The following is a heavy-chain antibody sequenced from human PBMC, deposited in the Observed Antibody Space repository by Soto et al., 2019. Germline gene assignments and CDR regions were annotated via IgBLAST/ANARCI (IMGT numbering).Heavy chain of an antibody. CDR3: ARGEYNWNSPFDY. V-gene: IGHV4-34*01. D-gene: IGHD1-7*01. J-gene: IGHJ4*02. Sequence: SETLSLTCAVYGGSFSGYYWSWIRPPPGKGLEWIGEINHSGSTNYNPSLKSRVTISVDTSKNQFSLKLSSVTAADTAVYYCARGEYNWNSPFDYWGQGIMVTVSS. CDR2: INHSGST. CDR1: GGSFSGYY.